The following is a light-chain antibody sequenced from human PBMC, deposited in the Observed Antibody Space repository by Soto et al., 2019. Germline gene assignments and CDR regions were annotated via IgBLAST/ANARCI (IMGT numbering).Light chain of an antibody. CDR2: DAS. V-gene: IGKV3-15*01. CDR1: QSVSSN. Sequence: EIVMTQSPATLSVSPGDRATLSCRASQSVSSNLAWYQQKPGQAPRLLIYDASTRATCIPARFSGSGAGTEFTLTISSLQSEDFAVYHCQQYHNWPPITFGQGTRLEIK. J-gene: IGKJ5*01. CDR3: QQYHNWPPIT.